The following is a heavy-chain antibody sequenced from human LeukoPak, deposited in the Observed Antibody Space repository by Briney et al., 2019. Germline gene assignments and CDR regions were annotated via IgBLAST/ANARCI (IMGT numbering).Heavy chain of an antibody. V-gene: IGHV3-23*01. CDR2: ISGSGGST. D-gene: IGHD6-19*01. CDR3: AKDAPKGIAVAGTEYFDY. CDR1: GFTFSSYA. Sequence: GGSLRLSCAASGFTFSSYAMSWVRQAPGKGLEWVSAISGSGGSTYYADSVKGRFTISSDNSKNTLYLQMNSLRAEDTAVYYCAKDAPKGIAVAGTEYFDYWGQGTLVTVSS. J-gene: IGHJ4*02.